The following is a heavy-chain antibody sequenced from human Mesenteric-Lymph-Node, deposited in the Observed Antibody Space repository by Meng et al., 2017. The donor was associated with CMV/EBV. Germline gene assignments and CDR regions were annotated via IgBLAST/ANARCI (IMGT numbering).Heavy chain of an antibody. D-gene: IGHD2-2*01. CDR2: INHSGST. J-gene: IGHJ6*02. CDR1: GGSFSGYY. CDR3: ARGVVVVPAATRTNYYYGMDV. V-gene: IGHV4-34*01. Sequence: GSLRLSCAVYGGSFSGYYWSWIRQPPGKGLEWIGEINHSGSTNYNPSLKSRVTISVDTSKNQFSLKLSSVTAADTAVYYCARGVVVVPAATRTNYYYGMDVWGQGTTVTVSS.